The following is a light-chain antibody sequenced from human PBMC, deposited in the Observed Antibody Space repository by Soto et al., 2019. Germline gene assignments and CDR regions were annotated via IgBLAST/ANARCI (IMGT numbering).Light chain of an antibody. CDR1: QSISTS. CDR2: DAS. CDR3: HQRSAWPYT. J-gene: IGKJ2*01. V-gene: IGKV3-11*01. Sequence: DIVLTQSPATLSLSPGERATLSCRASQSISTSLAWYHHKPGQAPRLVIYDASKRAAGVPARVGGSGSGTEFTLTIGNLEAEDLGTYYCHQRSAWPYTFGPGTNLDI.